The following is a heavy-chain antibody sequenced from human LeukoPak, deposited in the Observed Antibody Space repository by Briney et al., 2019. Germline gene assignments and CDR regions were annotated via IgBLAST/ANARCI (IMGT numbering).Heavy chain of an antibody. CDR3: ARDASDRYGDPLTFDY. CDR2: IIPIFGTA. Sequence: GVSVKVSCKASGGTFSSYAISWVRQAPGQGLEWMGGIIPIFGTANYAQKFQGRVTITADESTSTAYMELSSLRSEDTAVYYCARDASDRYGDPLTFDYWGQGTLVTVSS. J-gene: IGHJ4*02. D-gene: IGHD4-17*01. CDR1: GGTFSSYA. V-gene: IGHV1-69*13.